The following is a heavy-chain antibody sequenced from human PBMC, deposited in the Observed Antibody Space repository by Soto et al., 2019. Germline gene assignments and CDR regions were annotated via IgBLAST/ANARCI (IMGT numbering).Heavy chain of an antibody. Sequence: QLQLQESGPGLVKPSETLSLTCTVSGGSISSSSYFWGWIRQPPGKGLEWIGSIYYSGSTYYNPSIRSRVTVSVATSKNQFSLKLNSVTAADTAVYYCARHRSDFWFDPWGQGTLVTVSS. CDR1: GGSISSSSYF. J-gene: IGHJ5*02. D-gene: IGHD2-15*01. CDR2: IYYSGST. V-gene: IGHV4-39*01. CDR3: ARHRSDFWFDP.